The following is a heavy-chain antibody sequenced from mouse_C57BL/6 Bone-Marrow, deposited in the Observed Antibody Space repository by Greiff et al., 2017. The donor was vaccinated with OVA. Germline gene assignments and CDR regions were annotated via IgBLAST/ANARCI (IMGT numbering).Heavy chain of an antibody. CDR3: ARSRGYYYIDY. J-gene: IGHJ2*01. V-gene: IGHV1-80*01. CDR1: GYAFSSYW. D-gene: IGHD3-1*01. CDR2: IYPGDGDT. Sequence: QVQLKEPGAELVKPGASVKISCKASGYAFSSYWMNWVKQRPGKGLEWIGQIYPGDGDTNYNGKFKGKATLTADKSSSTAYMQLSSLTSEDSAVYFCARSRGYYYIDYWGQGTTLTVSS.